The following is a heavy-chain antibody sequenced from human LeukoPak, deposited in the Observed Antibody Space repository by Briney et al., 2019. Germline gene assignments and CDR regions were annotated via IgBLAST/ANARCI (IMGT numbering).Heavy chain of an antibody. CDR1: GFPLSTSGVG. Sequence: SGPTLVKPTQTLTLTCTFSGFPLSTSGVGVGWIRQPPGKALEWLALIYWNDDKRYSPSLKSRLTITKDTSKNQVVLTMNNMDPVDTATYYCAHVEMAPKRSPQFDPWGQGTLVTVSS. V-gene: IGHV2-5*01. CDR3: AHVEMAPKRSPQFDP. D-gene: IGHD5-24*01. CDR2: IYWNDDK. J-gene: IGHJ5*02.